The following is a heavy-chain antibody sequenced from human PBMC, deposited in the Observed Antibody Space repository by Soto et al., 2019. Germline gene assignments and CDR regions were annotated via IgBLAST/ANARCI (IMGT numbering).Heavy chain of an antibody. V-gene: IGHV1-69*01. CDR1: GGTFSSYA. Sequence: QVQLVQSGAEVKKPGSSVKVSCKASGGTFSSYAISWVRQAPGQGLEWMGGIIPIFGTANYAQKFQGRVTITSHESASTAYMELSSLRSEDTAVYYCARSYTAMVKDAFDIWGQGIMDTVSS. J-gene: IGHJ3*02. CDR3: ARSYTAMVKDAFDI. CDR2: IIPIFGTA. D-gene: IGHD5-18*01.